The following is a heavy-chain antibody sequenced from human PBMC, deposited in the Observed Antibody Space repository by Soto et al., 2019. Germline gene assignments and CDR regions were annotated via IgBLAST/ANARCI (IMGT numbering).Heavy chain of an antibody. Sequence: ASVKVSCKASNYTLTSHGINWVRQAPGQGLEWMGWISAHTGNTNYAQKFQGRVTMTTDTSTSTAYMELGSLRSDDTAVYYCARDLDNILTVYYYYYAMDVWGKGTTVTVSS. CDR3: ARDLDNILTVYYYYYAMDV. V-gene: IGHV1-18*01. D-gene: IGHD3-9*01. CDR2: ISAHTGNT. J-gene: IGHJ6*04. CDR1: NYTLTSHG.